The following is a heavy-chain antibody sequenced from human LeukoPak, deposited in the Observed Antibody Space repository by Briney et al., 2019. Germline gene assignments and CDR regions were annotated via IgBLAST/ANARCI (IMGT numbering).Heavy chain of an antibody. D-gene: IGHD2-15*01. V-gene: IGHV5-51*01. CDR1: GYTFTHYW. CDR2: VSPCDSYT. CDR3: ARRGFCSGGSCFSAHFDF. J-gene: IGHJ4*02. Sequence: GDSLKISCQGSGYTFTHYWIAWVRQMPGKGLEWMGIVSPCDSYTRYSPSFQGQVTISADKSINTAYLQWSSLKASDTAMYYCARRGFCSGGSCFSAHFDFWGQGTLLTVSS.